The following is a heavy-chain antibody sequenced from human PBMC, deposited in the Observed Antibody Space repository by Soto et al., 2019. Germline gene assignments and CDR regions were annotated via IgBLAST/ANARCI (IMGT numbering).Heavy chain of an antibody. CDR3: ARHVNLPLAGTGFDS. V-gene: IGHV4-39*01. D-gene: IGHD6-19*01. J-gene: IGHJ4*02. CDR2: IYSSENT. Sequence: SETLSLTCTVSGGSVSSNSYSWGWIRQSPGKGLEWIGTIYSSENTHYNPSLLSRVTISVDTSMNEFSLRLSSVTATDTAVYYCARHVNLPLAGTGFDSWGRGTLVTVSS. CDR1: GGSVSSNSYS.